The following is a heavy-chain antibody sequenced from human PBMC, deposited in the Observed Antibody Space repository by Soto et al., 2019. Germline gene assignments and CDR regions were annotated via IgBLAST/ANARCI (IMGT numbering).Heavy chain of an antibody. J-gene: IGHJ4*02. V-gene: IGHV1-46*01. CDR2: INPSGGST. CDR1: GYTFTSYY. Sequence: ASVKVSCKASGYTFTSYYMHWMRQAPGQGLEWMGIINPSGGSTSYAQKFQGRVTMTRDTSTSTVYMELSSLRSEDTAVYYCARDPVAYCGGDCRTFDYWGQGTLVTVSS. CDR3: ARDPVAYCGGDCRTFDY. D-gene: IGHD2-21*02.